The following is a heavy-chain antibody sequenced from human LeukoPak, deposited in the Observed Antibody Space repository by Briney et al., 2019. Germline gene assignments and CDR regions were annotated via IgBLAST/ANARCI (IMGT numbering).Heavy chain of an antibody. D-gene: IGHD3-10*01. CDR3: ARRWMSYYYGSGSSNFDY. J-gene: IGHJ4*02. Sequence: PSETLSLTCTVSGYSISSGYYWGWIRQPPGKGLEWIGSIYHSGSTYYNPTLKSRVTISVDTSKNQFSLKLSSVTAADTAVYYCARRWMSYYYGSGSSNFDYWGQGTLVTVSS. CDR1: GYSISSGYY. CDR2: IYHSGST. V-gene: IGHV4-38-2*02.